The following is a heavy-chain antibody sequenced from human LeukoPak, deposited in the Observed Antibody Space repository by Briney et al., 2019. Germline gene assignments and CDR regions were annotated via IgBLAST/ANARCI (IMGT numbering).Heavy chain of an antibody. CDR3: ARASGVPAAMDYYGMDV. D-gene: IGHD2-2*01. Sequence: GSSVKVSCKASGGTFISYAISWVRQAPGQGLEWMGRIIPIFGIANYAQKFQGRVTITADKSTSTAYMELSSLRSEDTAVYYCARASGVPAAMDYYGMDVWGQGTTVTVSS. J-gene: IGHJ6*02. CDR1: GGTFISYA. V-gene: IGHV1-69*04. CDR2: IIPIFGIA.